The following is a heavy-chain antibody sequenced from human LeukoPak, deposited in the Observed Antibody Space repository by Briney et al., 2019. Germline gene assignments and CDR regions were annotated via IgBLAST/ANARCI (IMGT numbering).Heavy chain of an antibody. CDR2: IKQDGSEK. V-gene: IGHV3-7*03. CDR3: ARGVGATHYYYYGMDV. CDR1: GFTFSSYW. D-gene: IGHD1-26*01. Sequence: PGGSLRLSCAASGFTFSSYWMSWVRQAPGKGLEWVANIKQDGSEKYYVDSVKGRFTISRDNAKNSLYLQMNSLRAEDTAVYYCARGVGATHYYYYGMDVWGQGTTVTVSS. J-gene: IGHJ6*02.